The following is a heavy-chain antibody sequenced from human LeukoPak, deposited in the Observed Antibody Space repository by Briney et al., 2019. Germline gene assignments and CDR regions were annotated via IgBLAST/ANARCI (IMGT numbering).Heavy chain of an antibody. Sequence: GGSLRLSCAASGSTFSSYSMNWVRQAPGKGLEWVSSISSSSSYIYYADSVKGRFTISRDNAKNSLYLQMNSLRAEDTAVYYCAREGGIVVPAAARLDYWGQGTLVTVSS. CDR1: GSTFSSYS. J-gene: IGHJ4*02. D-gene: IGHD2-2*01. CDR2: ISSSSSYI. V-gene: IGHV3-21*01. CDR3: AREGGIVVPAAARLDY.